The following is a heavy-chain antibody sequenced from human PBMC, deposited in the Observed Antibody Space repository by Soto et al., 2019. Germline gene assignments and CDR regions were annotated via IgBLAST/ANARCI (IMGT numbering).Heavy chain of an antibody. Sequence: GESLKISCKGSGYSFTSYWIAWVRQMPGKGLEWMGIIYPDGSDTRYSPSFQGQVTISADKSISTAFLQWSSLKASDTAMYYCARHSSGFAAFDIWGQGTMVTVSS. V-gene: IGHV5-51*01. J-gene: IGHJ3*02. CDR2: IYPDGSDT. CDR3: ARHSSGFAAFDI. D-gene: IGHD3-22*01. CDR1: GYSFTSYW.